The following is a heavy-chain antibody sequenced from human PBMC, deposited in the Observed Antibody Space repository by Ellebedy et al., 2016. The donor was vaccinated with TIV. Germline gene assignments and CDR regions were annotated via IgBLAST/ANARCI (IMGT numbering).Heavy chain of an antibody. D-gene: IGHD3-22*01. J-gene: IGHJ4*02. CDR1: GFNFNSYW. CDR3: ARYLSYFETVDQIDYFFDS. CDR2: IKEDGSTK. V-gene: IGHV3-7*01. Sequence: GGSLRLSCAASGFNFNSYWMHWVRQAPGKGLEWVANIKEDGSTKYYVGSVRGRFTISRDNAKNSLYLQMNSLRAEDTAVYYCARYLSYFETVDQIDYFFDSWGKGTLVTVSS.